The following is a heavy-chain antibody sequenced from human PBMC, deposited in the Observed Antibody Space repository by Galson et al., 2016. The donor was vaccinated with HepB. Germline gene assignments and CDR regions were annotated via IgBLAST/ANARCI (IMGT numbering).Heavy chain of an antibody. CDR3: AVSLGEHSESFDL. D-gene: IGHD3-16*01. CDR2: IYWDDDV. Sequence: PALVKPTQTLTLTCTFSALSLSRSGVAVSWIRQPPGKALEWLALIYWDDDVRYSPSLQSRLTVTKDTSKRQVVLPMTNMDPVDTATYYCAVSLGEHSESFDLWGRGTPVTVSS. J-gene: IGHJ2*01. CDR1: ALSLSRSGVA. V-gene: IGHV2-5*02.